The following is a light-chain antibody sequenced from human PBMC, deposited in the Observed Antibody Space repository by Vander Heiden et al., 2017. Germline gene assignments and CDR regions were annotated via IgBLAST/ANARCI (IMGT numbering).Light chain of an antibody. V-gene: IGKV3-20*01. CDR2: TGS. J-gene: IGKJ2*01. CDR1: HSVPRNY. CDR3: QQNGCPPYT. Sequence: EVVLPQSPGTPSLSPGDRATLSCTASHSVPRNYVAWYQQKPGQAPRLLIDTGSSRAAGIPDRSSGSGSGTDFTLTISRLESEDFAYYYCQQNGCPPYTFGRGTKVEIK.